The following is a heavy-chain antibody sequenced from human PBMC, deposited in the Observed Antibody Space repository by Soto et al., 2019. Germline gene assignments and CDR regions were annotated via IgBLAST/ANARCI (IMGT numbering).Heavy chain of an antibody. V-gene: IGHV4-61*01. CDR2: IYYSGST. CDR1: GGSISGSRYY. D-gene: IGHD3-10*01. J-gene: IGHJ5*02. Sequence: PSETLSLTCTVSGGSISGSRYYWGWIRQPPGKGLEWIGYIYYSGSTNYNPSLKSRVTISADTSKNQFSLKLSSVTAADTAVYYCARDPGSGSYYGWFDPWGQGTLVTVSS. CDR3: ARDPGSGSYYGWFDP.